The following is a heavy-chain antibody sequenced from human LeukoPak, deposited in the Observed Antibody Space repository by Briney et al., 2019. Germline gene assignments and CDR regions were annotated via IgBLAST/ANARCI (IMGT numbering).Heavy chain of an antibody. D-gene: IGHD1-26*01. CDR2: SNEDGSTT. CDR3: VRDLGGRSGH. J-gene: IGHJ4*02. Sequence: GGSLRLSCAASGFTFSSNWMHWVRQAPGKGLVWVSRSNEDGSTTNYADSVKGRFTTSRDNAKNTLYLQMNSLTAEDTAVYYCVRDLGGRSGHWGQGTLVTVSS. CDR1: GFTFSSNW. V-gene: IGHV3-74*01.